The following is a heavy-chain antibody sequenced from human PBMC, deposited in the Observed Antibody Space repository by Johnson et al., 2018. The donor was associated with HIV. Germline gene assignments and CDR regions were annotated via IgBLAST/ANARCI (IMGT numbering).Heavy chain of an antibody. V-gene: IGHV3-66*01. CDR1: GFTVSSNY. CDR3: ARASGYYLSDAFDI. Sequence: VQLVESGGGLVQPGGSLRLSCAASGFTVSSNYINWVRQAPGKGLEWVSVIYSGGSTYYADSVKGRFTISRDNSKNSLYLQMNSLRAGETAVYYCARASGYYLSDAFDIWGQGTMVTVSS. J-gene: IGHJ3*02. D-gene: IGHD3-22*01. CDR2: IYSGGST.